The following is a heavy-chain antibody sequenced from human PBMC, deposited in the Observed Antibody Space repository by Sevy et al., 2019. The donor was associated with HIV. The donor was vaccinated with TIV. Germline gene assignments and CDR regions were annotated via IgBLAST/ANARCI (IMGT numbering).Heavy chain of an antibody. CDR3: TREASAAGTSFGLDV. D-gene: IGHD6-13*01. J-gene: IGHJ6*02. CDR2: ISSRSGYI. V-gene: IGHV3-21*01. CDR1: GFNFYKHF. Sequence: GGSLRLSCVGSGFNFYKHFMVWVRQAPGRGLQWVSSISSRSGYIFYSDSVRGRFTISRDNAKNSLFLEMNNLGVEDTAVYYCTREASAAGTSFGLDVWGQGTTVTVSS.